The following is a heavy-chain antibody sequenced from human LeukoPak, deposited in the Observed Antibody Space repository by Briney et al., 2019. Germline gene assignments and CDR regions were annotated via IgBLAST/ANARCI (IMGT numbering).Heavy chain of an antibody. V-gene: IGHV4-39*01. D-gene: IGHD3-22*01. CDR1: GDSVSRSDSY. CDR3: ARRRYYDGSGYLE. J-gene: IGHJ1*01. CDR2: IYYSGRT. Sequence: PSETLSLTCPVSGDSVSRSDSYWDWIRQPPGKGLEGIGTIYYSGRTYYSPSLKSRVTMSVDPSNNQFSLNLRSVTAADTALYYCARRRYYDGSGYLEWGQGTLLSVSS.